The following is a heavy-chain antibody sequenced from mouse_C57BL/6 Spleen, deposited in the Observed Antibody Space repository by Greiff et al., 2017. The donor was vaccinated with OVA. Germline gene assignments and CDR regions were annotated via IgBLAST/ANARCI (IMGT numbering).Heavy chain of an antibody. CDR3: ARSITTVVADY. CDR1: GYAFSSYW. CDR2: IYPGDGDT. Sequence: QVQLQQSGAELVKPGASVKISCKASGYAFSSYWMNWVKQRPGKGLEWIGQIYPGDGDTNYNGKFKGKATLTADKSSSTAYMQISSLTSEDSAVYFCARSITTVVADYWGQGTTLTVSS. D-gene: IGHD1-1*01. V-gene: IGHV1-80*01. J-gene: IGHJ2*01.